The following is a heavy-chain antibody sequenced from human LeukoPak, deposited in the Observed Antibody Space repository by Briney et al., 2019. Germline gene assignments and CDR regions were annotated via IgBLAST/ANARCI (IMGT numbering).Heavy chain of an antibody. CDR2: INHSGST. J-gene: IGHJ5*02. V-gene: IGHV4-34*01. CDR3: ARDMEWLRSWFDP. Sequence: PSETLSLTCGVYGVASSGNYWSWIRQSPGRGLEWIGEINHSGSTNYNPSLKSRVIISIDTSKNQFSLKLSSVTAADTAVYYCARDMEWLRSWFDPWGQGTLVTVSS. CDR1: GVASSGNY. D-gene: IGHD5-12*01.